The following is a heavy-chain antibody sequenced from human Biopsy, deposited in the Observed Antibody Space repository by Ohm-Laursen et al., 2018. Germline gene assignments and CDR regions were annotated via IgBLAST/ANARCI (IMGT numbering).Heavy chain of an antibody. D-gene: IGHD4-11*01. V-gene: IGHV4-59*02. J-gene: IGHJ6*02. CDR2: IYYSVMT. Sequence: SVTLSFTCAVSGDSVTKVYWGWIRQPPGKGLEWIGHIYYSVMTNYNPSLQSRVSISVDTSRNQVSLTLSSVTAADTAVYYCARDSGILNYGNFKYSHYYVMEVWGQGTKVTVSS. CDR3: ARDSGILNYGNFKYSHYYVMEV. CDR1: GDSVTKVY.